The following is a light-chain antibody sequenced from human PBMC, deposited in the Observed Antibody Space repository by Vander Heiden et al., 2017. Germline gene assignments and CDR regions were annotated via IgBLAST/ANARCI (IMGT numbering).Light chain of an antibody. V-gene: IGLV3-19*01. CDR1: SLRSYY. CDR2: GKN. Sequence: SSELTQDPAVSVALGQTVRITCQGDSLRSYYASWYQQKPGQAPVLVIYGKNNRPSGIPDRFSGSSSGNTASFTITGAQAEDEADYYCNSRDSSGNPSFGTGTKVTVL. CDR3: NSRDSSGNPS. J-gene: IGLJ1*01.